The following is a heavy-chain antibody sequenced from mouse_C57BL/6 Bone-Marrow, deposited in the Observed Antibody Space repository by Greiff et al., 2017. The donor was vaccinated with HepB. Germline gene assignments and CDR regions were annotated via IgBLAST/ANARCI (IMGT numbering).Heavy chain of an antibody. CDR3: VRPYYYGSSYGRGAMDY. CDR2: IKSKSSNYAT. D-gene: IGHD1-1*01. J-gene: IGHJ4*01. Sequence: EVQLVESGGGLVQPKGSLKLSCAASGFTFNTYAMHWVRQAPGKGLEWVARIKSKSSNYATYYADSVKDRFTISRDDSQSMLYLQMNNLKTEDTAMYYCVRPYYYGSSYGRGAMDYWGQGTSVTVSS. CDR1: GFTFNTYA. V-gene: IGHV10-3*01.